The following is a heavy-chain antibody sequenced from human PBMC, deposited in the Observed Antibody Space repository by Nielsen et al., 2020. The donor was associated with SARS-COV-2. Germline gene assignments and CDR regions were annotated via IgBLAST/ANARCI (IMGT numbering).Heavy chain of an antibody. Sequence: GESLKISCTGSGFTFSSYAMHWVRQAPGRGLEWVALISDDGSNKSYAGSVKGRFPISRDNSKNTVYLQMNSLRVDDTAVYYCAKDESSGCLDVWGRGTSVTVSS. D-gene: IGHD6-19*01. J-gene: IGHJ6*02. V-gene: IGHV3-30*18. CDR2: ISDDGSNK. CDR1: GFTFSSYA. CDR3: AKDESSGCLDV.